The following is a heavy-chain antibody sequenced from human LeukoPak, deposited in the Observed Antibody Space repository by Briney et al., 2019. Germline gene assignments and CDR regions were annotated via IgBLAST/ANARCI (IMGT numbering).Heavy chain of an antibody. J-gene: IGHJ4*02. CDR1: GGSVSSGSYY. V-gene: IGHV4-61*01. CDR2: IYYSGST. Sequence: SETLSLTCTVSGGSVSSGSYYWSWIRQPPGKGLEWIGYIYYSGSTNYNPSLKSRVTISVDTSKNQFSLKLSSVTAADTAVYYCASSGSYPYYFDYWGQGTLVTVSS. D-gene: IGHD1-26*01. CDR3: ASSGSYPYYFDY.